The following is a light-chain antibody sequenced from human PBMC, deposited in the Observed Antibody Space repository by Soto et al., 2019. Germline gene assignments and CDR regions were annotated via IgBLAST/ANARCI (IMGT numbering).Light chain of an antibody. CDR3: QQYGGSGT. J-gene: IGKJ1*01. V-gene: IGKV3-20*01. CDR2: GAS. CDR1: QSVSNYY. Sequence: EIVLTQSPGTLSLSPGERATLSCRASQSVSNYYLAWYQQKPGQAPRLLIYGASNRATGIPDRFSGSGSGTDFTLTISRLEPEDFAVYYCQQYGGSGTFGQGTKVDIK.